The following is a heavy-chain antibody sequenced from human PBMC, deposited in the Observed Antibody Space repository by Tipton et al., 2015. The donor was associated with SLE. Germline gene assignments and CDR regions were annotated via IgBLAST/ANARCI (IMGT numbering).Heavy chain of an antibody. CDR2: IYSGGST. V-gene: IGHV3-23*03. J-gene: IGHJ4*02. D-gene: IGHD6-19*01. CDR1: GFTFSSYA. Sequence: SLRLSCAASGFTFSSYAMSWVRQAPGKGLEWVSSIYSGGSTYYADSVKGRFTTSRDNSKNTLFLQMNSLRAEDTAVYYCAKGVAVAGFFDYWGQGTQVTVSS. CDR3: AKGVAVAGFFDY.